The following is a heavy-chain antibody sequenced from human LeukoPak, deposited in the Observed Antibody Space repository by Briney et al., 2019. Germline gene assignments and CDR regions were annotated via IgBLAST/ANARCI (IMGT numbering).Heavy chain of an antibody. CDR2: IYYSGST. D-gene: IGHD1-26*01. Sequence: ASETLSLTCTVSGASISSYYWSWIRQPPGKGLEWIGYIYYSGSTYHNPSLKSRVTISVDTSKDQFSLKLTSVTAADTAVYYCARLRGSPHPPFDYWGQGTLVTVSS. CDR3: ARLRGSPHPPFDY. J-gene: IGHJ4*02. V-gene: IGHV4-59*08. CDR1: GASISSYY.